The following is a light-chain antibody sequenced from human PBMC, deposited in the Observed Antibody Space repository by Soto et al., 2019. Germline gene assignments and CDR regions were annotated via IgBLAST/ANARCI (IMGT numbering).Light chain of an antibody. J-gene: IGKJ4*01. Sequence: EIGLTQSPGTLSLSPGERATLSCRASQSVSTSYLAWYQQKPGQAPRLLNYGASSRTTGIPDRISGSGSGEDFTITISRLEPEDSSVYYCQQYGSVPLTFGGGTKLEIK. CDR2: GAS. CDR3: QQYGSVPLT. V-gene: IGKV3-20*01. CDR1: QSVSTSY.